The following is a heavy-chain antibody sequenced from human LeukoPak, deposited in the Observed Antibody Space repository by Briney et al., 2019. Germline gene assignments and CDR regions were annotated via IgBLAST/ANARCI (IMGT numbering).Heavy chain of an antibody. D-gene: IGHD3-10*01. Sequence: PSETLSLTCAVSGYSISNGYQWGWIRQPPEKGLEWIGSINHSGSTYYNPSLKSRVTISVDTSKNQFSLKLNSVTAADTAVYYGASGSGYDPGWFDPWGQGTLVTVSS. V-gene: IGHV4-38-2*01. CDR2: INHSGST. J-gene: IGHJ5*02. CDR3: ASGSGYDPGWFDP. CDR1: GYSISNGYQ.